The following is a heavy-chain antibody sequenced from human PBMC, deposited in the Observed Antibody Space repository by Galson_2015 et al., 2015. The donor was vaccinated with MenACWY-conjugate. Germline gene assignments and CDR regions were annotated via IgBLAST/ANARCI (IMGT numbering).Heavy chain of an antibody. CDR1: GVTLSNYA. V-gene: IGHV3-23*01. CDR3: ARVAGNENDYGDFDL. CDR2: ISSSGGST. Sequence: SLRLSCAASGVTLSNYAMNWVRQAPGKGLESVSGISSSGGSTFYADSVKGRFTISRDNSQKKLYLQMNDLRVEDTAVYYCARVAGNENDYGDFDLWGRGTLVTVSS. J-gene: IGHJ2*01. D-gene: IGHD4-17*01.